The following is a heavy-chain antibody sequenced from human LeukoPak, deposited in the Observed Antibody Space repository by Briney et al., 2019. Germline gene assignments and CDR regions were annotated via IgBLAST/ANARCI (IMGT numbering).Heavy chain of an antibody. J-gene: IGHJ6*03. CDR2: IWYDGSNK. CDR3: AREGIAARRGSYYYYYYMDV. Sequence: GGSLRLSCAASGFTFSSYGMHWVRQAPGKGLEWVAVIWYDGSNKYYADSVKGRFTISRDNSKNTLYLQMNSLRAEDTAVHYCAREGIAARRGSYYYYYYMDVWGKGTTVTVSS. D-gene: IGHD6-6*01. CDR1: GFTFSSYG. V-gene: IGHV3-33*01.